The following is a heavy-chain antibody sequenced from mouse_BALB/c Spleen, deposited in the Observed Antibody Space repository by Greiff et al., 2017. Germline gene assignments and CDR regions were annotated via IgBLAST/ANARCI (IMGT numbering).Heavy chain of an antibody. Sequence: EVQLQESGPGLVKPSQSLSLTCTVTGYSITSDYAWNWIRQFPGNKLEWMGYISYSGSTSYNPSLKSRISITRDTSKNQFFLQLNSVTTEDTATYYCARRTFYYGSFYFDYWGQGTTLTVSS. CDR1: GYSITSDYA. J-gene: IGHJ2*01. D-gene: IGHD1-1*01. CDR3: ARRTFYYGSFYFDY. CDR2: ISYSGST. V-gene: IGHV3-2*02.